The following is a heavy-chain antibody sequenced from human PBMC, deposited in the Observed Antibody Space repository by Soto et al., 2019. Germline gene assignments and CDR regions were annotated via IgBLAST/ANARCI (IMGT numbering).Heavy chain of an antibody. J-gene: IGHJ2*01. V-gene: IGHV4-59*02. CDR2: VDSSGTS. CDR3: ARGRGGKGWAFDL. CDR1: GGSVSAYS. Sequence: QVHLQASGPGLVKPSATLSLTCTVSGGSVSAYSWSWIGQSPGGGLEWIGNVDSSGTSNHNPPLKRRVTMAARTSRNQFSLKLTSVTAVDTAVYFCARGRGGKGWAFDLWGRGTLVTVSS. D-gene: IGHD3-16*01.